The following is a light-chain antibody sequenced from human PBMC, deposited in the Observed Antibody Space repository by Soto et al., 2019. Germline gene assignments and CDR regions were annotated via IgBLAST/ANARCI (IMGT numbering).Light chain of an antibody. J-gene: IGKJ3*01. CDR1: QGISNY. Sequence: IQMTQSPSSLSAFFGDSVTFTCRASQGISNYLAWYHQKPGKVPKLLVYAASTLQSGVPSRFSGSGSGTEFTLTIRSLQPEDVGTYYCQHYHSPPFTFGPGTKVDIK. CDR2: AAS. CDR3: QHYHSPPFT. V-gene: IGKV1-27*01.